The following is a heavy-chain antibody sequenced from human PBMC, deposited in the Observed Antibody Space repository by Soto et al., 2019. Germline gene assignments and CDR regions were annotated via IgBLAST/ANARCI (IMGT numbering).Heavy chain of an antibody. Sequence: GGSLRLSCVASGFTFDDYAIHWVRQTPGKGLEWVPGLTWNGEVLGYADSVKGRFTISRDNAKNSLYLEMNSLRPEDTALYYCVKDSESSGYLTHLDYWGQGTLVTVSS. CDR3: VKDSESSGYLTHLDY. J-gene: IGHJ4*02. CDR2: LTWNGEVL. D-gene: IGHD3-22*01. CDR1: GFTFDDYA. V-gene: IGHV3-9*01.